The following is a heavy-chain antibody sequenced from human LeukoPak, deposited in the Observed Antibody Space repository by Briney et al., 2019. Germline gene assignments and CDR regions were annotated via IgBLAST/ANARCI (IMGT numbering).Heavy chain of an antibody. J-gene: IGHJ4*02. D-gene: IGHD3-22*01. V-gene: IGHV4-4*02. CDR2: IYHSGST. CDR3: ARDREYYDSSGYYDY. CDR1: GGSISSSNW. Sequence: SETLSLTCAVSGGSISSSNWWSWVRQPPGKGLEWIGEIYHSGSTNYNPSFESRVTISVDKSKNQFSLKLSSVTAADTAVYYCARDREYYDSSGYYDYWGQGTLVTVSS.